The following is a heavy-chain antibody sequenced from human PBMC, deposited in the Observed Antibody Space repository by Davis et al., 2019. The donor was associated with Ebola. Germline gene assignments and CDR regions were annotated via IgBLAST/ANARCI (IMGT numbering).Heavy chain of an antibody. CDR3: ARTDLVATIEGY. V-gene: IGHV1-18*01. D-gene: IGHD5-24*01. Sequence: ASVKVSCKASGYTFTSYGISWVRQAPGQGLEWMGWISAYNGNTNYAQKLQGRVTMTTDTSTNTAYMELRSLRSDDTAVYYCARTDLVATIEGYWGQGTLVTVSS. CDR1: GYTFTSYG. J-gene: IGHJ4*02. CDR2: ISAYNGNT.